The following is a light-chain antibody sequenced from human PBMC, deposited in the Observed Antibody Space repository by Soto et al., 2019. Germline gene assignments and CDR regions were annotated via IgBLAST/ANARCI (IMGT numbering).Light chain of an antibody. CDR3: AAWDDSLNIPV. J-gene: IGLJ2*01. CDR2: TNT. V-gene: IGLV1-44*01. CDR1: TSNVGTYT. Sequence: QSVLTQPPSASGTPGQKVTISCSGSTSNVGTYTVDWYQQVPGAAPKLLIYTNTERPSGVPDRFSGSKSGTSASLAISGPQSEDEADYYCAAWDDSLNIPVFGGGTKLTVL.